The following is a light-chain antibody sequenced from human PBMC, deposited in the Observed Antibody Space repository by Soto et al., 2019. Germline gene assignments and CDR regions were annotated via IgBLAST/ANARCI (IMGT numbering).Light chain of an antibody. CDR1: QSVSSNY. J-gene: IGKJ4*01. Sequence: EIVLTQSPGTLSLSPGERVTLSCRASQSVSSNYLAWYQQKPGQAPRLLIYSASSRATGIPDRFSGSGSGTDFTLTISRLEPEAFAVYYCQQYGGSPRVTFGGGTKVEIK. V-gene: IGKV3-20*01. CDR3: QQYGGSPRVT. CDR2: SAS.